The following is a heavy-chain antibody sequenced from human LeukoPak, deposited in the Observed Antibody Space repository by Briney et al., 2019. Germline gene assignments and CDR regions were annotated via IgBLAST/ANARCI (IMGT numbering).Heavy chain of an antibody. J-gene: IGHJ3*02. Sequence: GGSLRLSCAASGFTFSSYALHWVRQAPGKGLEYVSAISSNGGSTYYANSVKGRFTISRDNSKNTLYLQMGSLRAEDMAVYHCARVGDTDAFDIWGQGTMVTVSS. CDR2: ISSNGGST. CDR3: ARVGDTDAFDI. V-gene: IGHV3-64*01. CDR1: GFTFSSYA. D-gene: IGHD2-21*01.